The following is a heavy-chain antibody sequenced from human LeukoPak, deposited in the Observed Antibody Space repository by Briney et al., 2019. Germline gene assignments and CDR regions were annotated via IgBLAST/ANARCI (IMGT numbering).Heavy chain of an antibody. CDR2: MNIDGTTT. CDR3: ARDRGGGCDH. D-gene: IGHD2-15*01. Sequence: GGSLRLSCAASGFTFGSYWMHWVRQAPGKGLVWVSHMNIDGTTTNYADSVKGRFTISRDNARNTLYLQMNSLRVEDTAVHYCARDRGGGCDHWGQGTLDTVSS. CDR1: GFTFGSYW. V-gene: IGHV3-74*01. J-gene: IGHJ1*01.